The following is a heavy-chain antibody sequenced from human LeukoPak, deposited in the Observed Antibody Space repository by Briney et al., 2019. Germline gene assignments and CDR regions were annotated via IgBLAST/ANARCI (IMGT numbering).Heavy chain of an antibody. CDR1: GGSISSSSYY. J-gene: IGHJ4*02. D-gene: IGHD6-13*01. V-gene: IGHV4-39*07. CDR3: ATWYSSSGLH. CDR2: IYYSGST. Sequence: SETLSLTCTVSGGSISSSSYYWGWIRQPPGKGLEWIGSIYYSGSTYYNPSLKSRVTISVDTSKNQFSLKLSSVTAADTAVYYCATWYSSSGLHWGQGTLVTVSS.